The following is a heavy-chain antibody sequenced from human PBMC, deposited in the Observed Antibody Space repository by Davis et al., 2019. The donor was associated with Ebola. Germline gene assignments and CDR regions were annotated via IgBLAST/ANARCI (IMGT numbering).Heavy chain of an antibody. Sequence: GQSLKISCAASGFTFSSHDMSWVRQAPGKGLEWVANIKQDGSEKYYVDSVKGRFTISRDNAKNSLYLQMNSLRAEDTAVYYCARDGESVATITGLGHFDYWGQGTLVTVSS. D-gene: IGHD5-12*01. J-gene: IGHJ4*02. CDR1: GFTFSSHD. V-gene: IGHV3-7*03. CDR3: ARDGESVATITGLGHFDY. CDR2: IKQDGSEK.